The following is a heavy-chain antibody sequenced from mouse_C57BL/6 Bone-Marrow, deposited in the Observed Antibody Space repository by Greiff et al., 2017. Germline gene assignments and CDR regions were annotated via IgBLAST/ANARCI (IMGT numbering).Heavy chain of an antibody. Sequence: EVQRVESGGGLVKPGGSLKLSCAASGFTFSSYAMSWVRQTPEKRLEWVATISDGGSYTYYPDNVKGRFTISRDNAKNNLYLQMSHLKAEDTAMYYCAREGARDYWGQGTTLTVSS. CDR1: GFTFSSYA. V-gene: IGHV5-4*01. CDR3: AREGARDY. CDR2: ISDGGSYT. J-gene: IGHJ2*01.